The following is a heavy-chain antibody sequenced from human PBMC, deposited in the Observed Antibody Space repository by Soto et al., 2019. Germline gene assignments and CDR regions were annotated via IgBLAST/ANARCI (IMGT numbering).Heavy chain of an antibody. CDR1: GFTFSSYA. D-gene: IGHD3-10*01. CDR2: ISGSGGGT. Sequence: GGSLRLSCAASGFTFSSYAMSWVRQAPGKGLEWVSAISGSGGGTYYADSVKGRFTISRDNAENTLYLQMNSLRAEDTAVYYFATTYGSGSYFRGYYWGQGTLVTVSS. J-gene: IGHJ4*02. V-gene: IGHV3-23*01. CDR3: ATTYGSGSYFRGYY.